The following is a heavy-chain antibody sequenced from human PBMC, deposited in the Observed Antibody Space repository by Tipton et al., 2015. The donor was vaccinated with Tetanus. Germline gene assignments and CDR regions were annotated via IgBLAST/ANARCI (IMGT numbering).Heavy chain of an antibody. CDR3: ARHLYGYWFDP. V-gene: IGHV4-39*02. D-gene: IGHD5-18*01. CDR2: IYFEGST. CDR1: GDSIKKYY. Sequence: TLSLTCNVSGDSIKKYYWGWIRQPPGKGLEWIASIYFEGSTYYSPSLKSRVTIAVDTSQNVFSLRLTSVTAADTAVYYCARHLYGYWFDPWGQGALVTVSS. J-gene: IGHJ5*02.